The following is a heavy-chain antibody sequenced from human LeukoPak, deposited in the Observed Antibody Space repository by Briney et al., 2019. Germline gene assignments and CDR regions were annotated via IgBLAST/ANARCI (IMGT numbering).Heavy chain of an antibody. CDR3: ARDLAGSGWYSS. V-gene: IGHV4-38-2*02. CDR2: IYHSGST. Sequence: SETLSLTCTVSGYSISSGYYWGWIRQPPGKGLEWIGSIYHSGSTYYNPSLKSRVTISVDTSKNQFSLKLSSVTAADTAVYYCARDLAGSGWYSSWGQGTLVTVSS. CDR1: GYSISSGYY. D-gene: IGHD6-19*01. J-gene: IGHJ5*02.